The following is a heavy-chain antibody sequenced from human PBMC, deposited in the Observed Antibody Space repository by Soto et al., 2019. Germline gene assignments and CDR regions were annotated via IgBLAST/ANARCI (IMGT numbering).Heavy chain of an antibody. D-gene: IGHD3-16*01. CDR3: ARGNWGGPTNTNYGMDV. V-gene: IGHV1-46*01. Sequence: QVQLVQSGAEVKKPGASVKVSCKASGYTFTSYYMHWVRQAPGQGLEWMGIINPSGGSTSYAQKFQGRVTMTRDTSTSTVYMELSSLRSEDTAVYYCARGNWGGPTNTNYGMDVWGQGTTVTVSS. J-gene: IGHJ6*02. CDR1: GYTFTSYY. CDR2: INPSGGST.